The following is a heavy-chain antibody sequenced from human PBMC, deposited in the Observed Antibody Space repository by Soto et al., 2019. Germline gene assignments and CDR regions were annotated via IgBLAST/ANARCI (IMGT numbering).Heavy chain of an antibody. CDR3: ASNSGYDYLYYYYGMDV. CDR2: INHSGST. V-gene: IGHV4-34*01. Sequence: SETLSLTCAVYGGSFSGYYWSWIRQPPGKGLEWIGEINHSGSTNYNPSLKSRVTISVDTSKNQFSLKLSSVTAADTAVYYCASNSGYDYLYYYYGMDVWGQGTTVTVSS. CDR1: GGSFSGYY. J-gene: IGHJ6*02. D-gene: IGHD5-12*01.